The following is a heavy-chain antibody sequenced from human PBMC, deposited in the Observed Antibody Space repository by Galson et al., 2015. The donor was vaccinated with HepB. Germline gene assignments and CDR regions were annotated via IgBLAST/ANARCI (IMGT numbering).Heavy chain of an antibody. V-gene: IGHV3-74*01. CDR1: GFTFSSYW. CDR2: INSDGSST. CDR3: GGDDGSGSYHFDN. Sequence: SLRLSCAASGFTFSSYWMHWVRQAPGRGLVWVSRINSDGSSTSYADSVKGRFTISRDNAKNTVYLQMNTLRAEDTGVYYCGGDDGSGSYHFDNWGQGTLVTVSS. D-gene: IGHD3-10*01. J-gene: IGHJ4*02.